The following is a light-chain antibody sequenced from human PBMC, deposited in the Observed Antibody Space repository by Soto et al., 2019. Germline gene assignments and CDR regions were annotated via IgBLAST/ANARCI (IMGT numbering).Light chain of an antibody. V-gene: IGKV1-5*03. Sequence: DIQMTQSPSTLSGSVGDRVTITCRASQSISSWLAWYQQKPGKAPKLLIYKASTLKSGVPSRFSGSGSGTEFTLTISSLQPDDFATYYCQQYNSYWPFGQGTKVEIK. J-gene: IGKJ1*01. CDR3: QQYNSYWP. CDR2: KAS. CDR1: QSISSW.